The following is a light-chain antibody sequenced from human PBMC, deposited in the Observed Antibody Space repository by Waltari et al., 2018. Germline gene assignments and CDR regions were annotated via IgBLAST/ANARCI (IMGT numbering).Light chain of an antibody. Sequence: QSALTQPPSVSGAPGQRITISCTGSGSNIGAGYDVHWYQQFPGTAPKLHLYGNNKRPSGVPDRFFGSKTGTSASLAITGLQADDEADYYCQSYDRSLSVVFGGGTKLTVL. J-gene: IGLJ2*01. CDR1: GSNIGAGYD. CDR3: QSYDRSLSVV. V-gene: IGLV1-40*01. CDR2: GNN.